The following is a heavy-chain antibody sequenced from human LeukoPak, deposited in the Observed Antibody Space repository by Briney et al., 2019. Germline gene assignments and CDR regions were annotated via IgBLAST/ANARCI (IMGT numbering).Heavy chain of an antibody. CDR3: ARRMGRDVYNPNWFDP. D-gene: IGHD5-24*01. Sequence: GGSLRLSCAASGFTFSSYTMNWVRQAPGKGLEWVSSISGSSTYIYYADSVKGRFTISRDNAKNSLYLQMSSLRAEDTAVYYCARRMGRDVYNPNWFDPWGQGTLVTVSS. CDR1: GFTFSSYT. V-gene: IGHV3-21*01. CDR2: ISGSSTYI. J-gene: IGHJ5*02.